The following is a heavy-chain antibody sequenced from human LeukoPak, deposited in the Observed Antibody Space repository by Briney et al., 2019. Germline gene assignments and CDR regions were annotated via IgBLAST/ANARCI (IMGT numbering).Heavy chain of an antibody. CDR2: INHSGST. Sequence: PSETLSLTCAVYGGSFSGYYWSWIRQPPGKGLEWIGEINHSGSTNYNPSLKSRVTISADTSKNQFSLKLSSVTAADTAVYYCARGRYCSSTSCYLPLDYWGQGTLVTVSS. J-gene: IGHJ4*02. CDR1: GGSFSGYY. CDR3: ARGRYCSSTSCYLPLDY. V-gene: IGHV4-34*01. D-gene: IGHD2-2*01.